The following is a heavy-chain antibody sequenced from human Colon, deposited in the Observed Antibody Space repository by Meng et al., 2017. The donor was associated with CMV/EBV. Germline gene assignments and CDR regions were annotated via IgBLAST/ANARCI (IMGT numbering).Heavy chain of an antibody. CDR3: ARYLGHSYYRGRYYGLDV. D-gene: IGHD1-26*01. CDR1: GFTFSSYC. J-gene: IGHJ6*02. Sequence: GGSLRLSCAASGFTFSSYCMTWVRQAPGKGLEWVANIKPDGSETYYLDSVEGRFTISRDNAETSLYLHMNSLRAEDTAVYYCARYLGHSYYRGRYYGLDVWGQGTTVTVSS. V-gene: IGHV3-7*01. CDR2: IKPDGSET.